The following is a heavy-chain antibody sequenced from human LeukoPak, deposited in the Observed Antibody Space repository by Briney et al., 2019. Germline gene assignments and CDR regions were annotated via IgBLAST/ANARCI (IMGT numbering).Heavy chain of an antibody. Sequence: PSETLSLTCAVSGGSISSGGYSWSWIRQPPGKGLEWIGYIYYSGSTNYNPSLKSRVTISVDTSKNQFSLKLSSVTAADTAVYYCASTRYGKFDYWGQGTLVTVSS. V-gene: IGHV4-61*08. CDR1: GGSISSGGYS. D-gene: IGHD1-14*01. CDR2: IYYSGST. J-gene: IGHJ4*02. CDR3: ASTRYGKFDY.